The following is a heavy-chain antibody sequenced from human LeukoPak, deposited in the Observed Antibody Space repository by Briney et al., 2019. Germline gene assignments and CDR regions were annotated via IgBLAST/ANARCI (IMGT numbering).Heavy chain of an antibody. CDR1: GFTFNTYW. D-gene: IGHD6-19*01. CDR2: TSTDGTTI. J-gene: IGHJ6*02. Sequence: GGSLRLSCVASGFTFNTYWIHWVPQGPGKGLVWVSLTSTDGTTITYADSVNGRFTVSRDNAKNTLYLQMNSLRAEDAAVYYCARGLAGAYRIMDVWGQGTTVTVS. CDR3: ARGLAGAYRIMDV. V-gene: IGHV3-74*01.